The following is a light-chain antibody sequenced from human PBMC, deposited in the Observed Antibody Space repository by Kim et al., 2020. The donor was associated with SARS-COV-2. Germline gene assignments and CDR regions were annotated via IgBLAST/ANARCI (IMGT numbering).Light chain of an antibody. CDR3: QQYNNWPPLT. CDR2: GAS. Sequence: EIVMTQSPATLSVSPGERATLSCRASQSVSSNLAWYQQKPGQAPRLLIYGASTRATGISARFSGSGSGTAFTLTINSLQSEDFAVYYCQQYNNWPPLTFGGGTKVDIK. J-gene: IGKJ4*01. CDR1: QSVSSN. V-gene: IGKV3-15*01.